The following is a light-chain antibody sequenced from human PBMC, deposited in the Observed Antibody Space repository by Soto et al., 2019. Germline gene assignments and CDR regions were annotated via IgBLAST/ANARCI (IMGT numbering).Light chain of an antibody. CDR1: QSLLHSNGYNY. Sequence: DIVMTQSPLSQPVTPGEPASISCRSSQSLLHSNGYNYLDWYLQKPGQSPQLLIYLGSNRASGVPDRFSGSGSGTDLTLKISRVEAEDVGVYYCMQALQTPYTFGQGTKLEIK. CDR2: LGS. V-gene: IGKV2-28*01. J-gene: IGKJ2*01. CDR3: MQALQTPYT.